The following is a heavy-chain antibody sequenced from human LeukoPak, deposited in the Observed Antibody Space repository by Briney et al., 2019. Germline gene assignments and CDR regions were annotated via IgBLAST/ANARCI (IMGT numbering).Heavy chain of an antibody. CDR1: GFTFSSYS. J-gene: IGHJ3*02. Sequence: GGSLRLSCAASGFTFSSYSMDWVRQAPGKGLEWVSSISSSSSYIYYADSVKGRFTISRDNAKNSLYLQMNSLRAEDTAVYYCARGSPQQQLAQNIWGQGTMVTVSS. CDR2: ISSSSSYI. D-gene: IGHD6-13*01. CDR3: ARGSPQQQLAQNI. V-gene: IGHV3-21*01.